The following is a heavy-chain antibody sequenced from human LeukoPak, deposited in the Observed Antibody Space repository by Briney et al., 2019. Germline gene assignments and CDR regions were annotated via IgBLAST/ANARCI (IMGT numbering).Heavy chain of an antibody. D-gene: IGHD6-13*01. Sequence: SETLSLTCTVSGGSISTSSYYWSWIRQPPGKGLEWIGYIYHSVSTNYNPSLKSRVTISVDTSKNQFSLKLSSVTAADTAVYYCAREGYSSSWYSGPGYYYYMDVWGKGTTVTISS. CDR2: IYHSVST. CDR3: AREGYSSSWYSGPGYYYYMDV. J-gene: IGHJ6*03. CDR1: GGSISTSSYY. V-gene: IGHV4-61*01.